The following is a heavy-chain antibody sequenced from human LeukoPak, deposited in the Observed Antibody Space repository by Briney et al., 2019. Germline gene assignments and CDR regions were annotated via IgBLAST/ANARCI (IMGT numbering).Heavy chain of an antibody. J-gene: IGHJ3*02. V-gene: IGHV4-30-2*01. CDR1: GGSISSGGYY. CDR3: ASHGRWFGESRDAFDI. CDR2: IYHSGNT. D-gene: IGHD3-10*01. Sequence: SETLSLTGTVSGGSISSGGYYWSCIRQPPGKSLELIGYIYHSGNTYYNPSLKSRVTISVDRSKNQFSLKLSSVTAADTAVYYCASHGRWFGESRDAFDIWGQGTMVTVSS.